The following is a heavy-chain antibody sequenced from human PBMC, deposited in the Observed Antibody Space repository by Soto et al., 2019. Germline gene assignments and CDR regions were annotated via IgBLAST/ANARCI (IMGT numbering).Heavy chain of an antibody. D-gene: IGHD2-21*01. V-gene: IGHV4-59*01. CDR1: GGSISGYY. CDR3: ARLGAYYQSLYP. Sequence: SETLSLTCTVSGGSISGYYWSWIRQPPGKRLEWIGYINYSGSTNYNPSLKSRVTISVDTSNKQFSLKLGSVTAADTAVYYCARLGAYYQSLYPWGPGTLVTVSS. CDR2: INYSGST. J-gene: IGHJ5*02.